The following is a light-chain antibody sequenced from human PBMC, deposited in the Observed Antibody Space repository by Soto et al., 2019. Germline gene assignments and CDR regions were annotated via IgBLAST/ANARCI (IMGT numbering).Light chain of an antibody. CDR3: CSYAGSPTFYV. Sequence: QSVLTQPASVSGSPGQSITISCTGTSSDVGKYNLVSWYQQHPGKAPKLMIYEGSKRPSGVSDRFSGSRSGNTASLTISGLQAEDDADYYCCSYAGSPTFYVFGTGTKLTVL. CDR2: EGS. J-gene: IGLJ1*01. V-gene: IGLV2-23*03. CDR1: SSDVGKYNL.